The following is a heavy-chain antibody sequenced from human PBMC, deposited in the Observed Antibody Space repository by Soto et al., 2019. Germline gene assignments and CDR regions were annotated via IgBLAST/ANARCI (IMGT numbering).Heavy chain of an antibody. CDR1: GFSLSTSGVG. D-gene: IGHD3-10*01. J-gene: IGHJ5*02. CDR3: AHIPSYYQYNWFDP. CDR2: IYWDDDK. Sequence: ESGPTLVNPTQTLTLTCTFSGFSLSTSGVGVGWIRQPPGKALECLALIYWDDDKRYSPSLKSRLTVTKDTSKNQVVLTMTNMDPMDTATYYCAHIPSYYQYNWFDPWGQGTLVTVSS. V-gene: IGHV2-5*02.